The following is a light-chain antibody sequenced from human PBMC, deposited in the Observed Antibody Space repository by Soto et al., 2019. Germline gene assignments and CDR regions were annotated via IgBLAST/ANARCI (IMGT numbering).Light chain of an antibody. CDR3: SSYTSASTLG. V-gene: IGLV2-14*01. CDR1: SSDVGGWDY. J-gene: IGLJ2*01. Sequence: QSVLTQPASVSGSLGQSVTISCTGTSSDVGGWDYVSWYQQHPGRAPKLMIFGVSNRPSGISNRFSGSKSGNTASLSISGLQAEAEADYYCSSYTSASTLGFGGGTKLTVL. CDR2: GVS.